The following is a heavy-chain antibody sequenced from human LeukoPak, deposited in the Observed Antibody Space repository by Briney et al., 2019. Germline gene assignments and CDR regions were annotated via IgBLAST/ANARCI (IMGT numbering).Heavy chain of an antibody. CDR2: IYHSGST. D-gene: IGHD4-23*01. V-gene: IGHV4-39*07. CDR1: GDSISTGSFY. J-gene: IGHJ3*02. Sequence: SETLSLTCTVSGDSISTGSFYWGWIRQPPGKGLEWIGSIYHSGSTYYNPSLKSRVTISVDTSKNQFSLKLSSVTAADTAVYYCAREYGGKPLMGAFDIWGQGTMVTVSS. CDR3: AREYGGKPLMGAFDI.